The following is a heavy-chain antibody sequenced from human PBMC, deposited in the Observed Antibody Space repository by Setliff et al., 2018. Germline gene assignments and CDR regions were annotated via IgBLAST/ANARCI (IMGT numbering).Heavy chain of an antibody. D-gene: IGHD6-13*01. CDR3: ASAGHSGSWFPFDAFHI. Sequence: GGSLRLSCEASGFTFSGYSMNWVRQAPGKGLEWVSYISSSSHIISYADSVKGRFTISRDNVKNSLYLQMNSLRAEDTAVYYCASAGHSGSWFPFDAFHIWGQGTMVTVSS. J-gene: IGHJ3*02. CDR1: GFTFSGYS. V-gene: IGHV3-48*01. CDR2: ISSSSHII.